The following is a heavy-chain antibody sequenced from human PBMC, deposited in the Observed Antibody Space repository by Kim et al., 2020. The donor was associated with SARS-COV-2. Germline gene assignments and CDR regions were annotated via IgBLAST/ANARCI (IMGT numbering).Heavy chain of an antibody. D-gene: IGHD3-10*01. CDR3: ARGSLAYYYYYYMDV. J-gene: IGHJ6*03. V-gene: IGHV3-21*01. CDR1: GFTFSSYS. CDR2: ISSSSSYI. Sequence: LSLTCAASGFTFSSYSMNWVRQAPGKGLEWVSSISSSSSYIYYADSVKGRFTISRDNAKNSLYLQMNSLRAEDTAVYYCARGSLAYYYYYYMDVWGK.